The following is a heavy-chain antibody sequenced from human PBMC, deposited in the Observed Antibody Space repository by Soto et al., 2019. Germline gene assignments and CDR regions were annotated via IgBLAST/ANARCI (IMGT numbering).Heavy chain of an antibody. CDR2: ISDSDDTT. CDR3: AKHDRGGMSWVDY. D-gene: IGHD2-15*01. CDR1: GFTFSSYA. Sequence: DVQLLESGGGLVQPGGSLRLSCAASGFTFSSYAMSWVRQAPGKGLEWVSGISDSDDTTYYADSVKGRFTISRDNSKNTLYLQMNSLRAGDTAVYSCAKHDRGGMSWVDYWGQGTLVTVSS. V-gene: IGHV3-23*01. J-gene: IGHJ4*02.